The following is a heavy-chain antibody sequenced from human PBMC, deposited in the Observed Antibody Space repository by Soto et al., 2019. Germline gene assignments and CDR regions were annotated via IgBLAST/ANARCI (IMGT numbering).Heavy chain of an antibody. Sequence: EVQLLESGGGLVQPGGSLRLXXXASXFXXXSXXXXXXRQAPGKGLEWVSAISGGTSSTYYADSVKGRFTISRDNSKNTLYLQMNSLRAEDTAVYYCAKERWAAAGTPTLDYWGQGTLVTVSS. D-gene: IGHD6-13*01. CDR3: AKERWAAAGTPTLDY. J-gene: IGHJ4*02. CDR1: XFXXXSXX. V-gene: IGHV3-23*01. CDR2: ISGGTSST.